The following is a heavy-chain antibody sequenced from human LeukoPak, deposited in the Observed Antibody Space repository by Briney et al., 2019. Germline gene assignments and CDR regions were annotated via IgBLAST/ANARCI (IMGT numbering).Heavy chain of an antibody. D-gene: IGHD2-2*01. V-gene: IGHV3-30*18. J-gene: IGHJ4*02. CDR1: GFTFRNYG. CDR3: AEDGEYQLPKTLDY. Sequence: GGSLRLSCAASGFTFRNYGMHRVRQAPGKGLEWVAVISYDGTIKYYADSVKGRFTISRDNSKKTLYLQMHSLTPEDTAVYYCAEDGEYQLPKTLDYWGQGILVTVSS. CDR2: ISYDGTIK.